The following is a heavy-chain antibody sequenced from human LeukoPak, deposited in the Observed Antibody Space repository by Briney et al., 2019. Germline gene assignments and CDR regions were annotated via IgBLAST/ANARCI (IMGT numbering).Heavy chain of an antibody. V-gene: IGHV3-30*02. CDR1: GFTFSSYG. Sequence: PGGSLRLSCAASGFTFSSYGMHWVRQAPGKGLEWVAFIRYDGSNKYYADSVKGRFTISRDSSKNTLYLQMNSLRAEDTAVYYCARDQEGQQLVYYYYMDVWGKGTTVTVSS. CDR3: ARDQEGQQLVYYYYMDV. J-gene: IGHJ6*03. CDR2: IRYDGSNK. D-gene: IGHD6-13*01.